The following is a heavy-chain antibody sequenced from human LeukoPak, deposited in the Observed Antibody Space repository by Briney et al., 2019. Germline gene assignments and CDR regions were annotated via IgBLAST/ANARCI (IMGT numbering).Heavy chain of an antibody. J-gene: IGHJ3*02. Sequence: ASVKVSCKASGYTFIDYYMHWVRQAPGHGLECMGWINPKTGDTNYAQKFQDRVTMTRDTSINTAYMEVSRLRGGDTAVYYCARARAFGDYALRAFDIWGQGTMVTVSS. CDR1: GYTFIDYY. D-gene: IGHD4-17*01. CDR2: INPKTGDT. V-gene: IGHV1-2*02. CDR3: ARARAFGDYALRAFDI.